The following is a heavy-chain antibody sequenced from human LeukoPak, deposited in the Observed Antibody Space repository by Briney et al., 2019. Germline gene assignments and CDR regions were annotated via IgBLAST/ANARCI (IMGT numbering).Heavy chain of an antibody. CDR3: AKDRDYYFEY. CDR1: GFTFGDYV. Sequence: QPGGSLRLSCAASGFTFGDYVMHWVRPTPAKGLEWVSLISWDGGSTSYADSVKGRFTISRDNSKNSLYLQMNTLRPEDTALYYCAKDRDYYFEYWGQGTPVTVSS. CDR2: ISWDGGST. V-gene: IGHV3-43D*04. J-gene: IGHJ4*02. D-gene: IGHD3/OR15-3a*01.